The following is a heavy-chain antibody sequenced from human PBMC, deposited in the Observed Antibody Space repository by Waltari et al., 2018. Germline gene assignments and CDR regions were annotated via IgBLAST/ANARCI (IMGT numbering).Heavy chain of an antibody. D-gene: IGHD1-26*01. CDR1: GYTFTGYY. CDR3: ARDQAELQHDY. CDR2: RNPNSGGK. J-gene: IGHJ4*02. V-gene: IGHV1-2*02. Sequence: QVQLVQSGAEVKKPGASVKVSCKASGYTFTGYYMHWVRQAPGQGLEWMGWRNPNSGGKNYAQKVQGRVTMTRDTSISTAYMERSRLRSDDTAVYYCARDQAELQHDYWGQGTLVTVSS.